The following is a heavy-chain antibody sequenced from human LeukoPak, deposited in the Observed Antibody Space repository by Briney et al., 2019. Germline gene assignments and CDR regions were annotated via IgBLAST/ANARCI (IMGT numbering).Heavy chain of an antibody. CDR1: GGTFSSYA. J-gene: IGHJ6*03. D-gene: IGHD4-11*01. CDR3: ARSVGVRAVTSLINYYYYYMDV. V-gene: IGHV1-69*05. CDR2: IIPIFGTA. Sequence: ASVKVSCKASGGTFSSYAISWVRQAPGQGLEWMGEIIPIFGTANYAQKFQGRVTITTDESTSTAYMELSSLRSEDTAVYYCARSVGVRAVTSLINYYYYYMDVWGKGTTVTVSS.